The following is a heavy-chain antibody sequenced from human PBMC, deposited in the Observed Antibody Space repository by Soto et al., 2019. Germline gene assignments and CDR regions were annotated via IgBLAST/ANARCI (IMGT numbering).Heavy chain of an antibody. CDR3: ARDRAHDY. Sequence: GGPLRLSCAASGFTFSSYWMSWVRKAPGKGMEWVANIKQDASEKYYVDSVKGRFTISRENAENSLYLQMNSLRAEDTAVYYCARDRAHDYWGQGTLVTVSS. CDR1: GFTFSSYW. CDR2: IKQDASEK. J-gene: IGHJ4*02. V-gene: IGHV3-7*01.